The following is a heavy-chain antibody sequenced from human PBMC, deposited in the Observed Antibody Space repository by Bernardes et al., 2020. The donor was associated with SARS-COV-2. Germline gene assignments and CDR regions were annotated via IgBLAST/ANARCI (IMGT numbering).Heavy chain of an antibody. V-gene: IGHV4-59*11. CDR3: VRVARELEN. Sequence: SETLSLTCTVSGISISSHYWTWIRQPPGKGLGYNGYIYYSGITNYNPSLKSRVTMSVDTSKNQLSLTMSSMTAADTAVYYCVRVARELENWGQGTLVTVSS. J-gene: IGHJ4*02. CDR1: GISISSHY. D-gene: IGHD1-26*01. CDR2: IYYSGIT.